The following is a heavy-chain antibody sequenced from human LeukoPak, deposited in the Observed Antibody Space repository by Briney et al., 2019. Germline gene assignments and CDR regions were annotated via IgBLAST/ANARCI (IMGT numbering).Heavy chain of an antibody. Sequence: GGSLRLSCAASGFTFSSYGMHWVRQAPGKGLEWVAFIRYDGSNKYYADSVKGRFTISRDNSKNTLYLQMNSLRAEDTAVYYCAKGADFWSGYKRAFDIWGQGTMVTVSS. CDR2: IRYDGSNK. V-gene: IGHV3-30*02. D-gene: IGHD3-3*01. CDR1: GFTFSSYG. CDR3: AKGADFWSGYKRAFDI. J-gene: IGHJ3*02.